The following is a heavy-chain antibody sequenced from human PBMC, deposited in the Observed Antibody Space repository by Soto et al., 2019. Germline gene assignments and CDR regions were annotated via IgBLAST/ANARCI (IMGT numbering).Heavy chain of an antibody. D-gene: IGHD2-15*01. CDR1: GGTFSSYA. CDR2: IIPIFGTA. J-gene: IGHJ6*02. V-gene: IGHV1-69*13. Sequence: ASVKVSCKASGGTFSSYAISWVRQAPGQGLEWMGGIIPIFGTANYAQKFQGRVTITADESTSTAYMELSSLRSEDTAVYYCARDPGCSGGSCHPYYYGMDVWGQGTTVTVSS. CDR3: ARDPGCSGGSCHPYYYGMDV.